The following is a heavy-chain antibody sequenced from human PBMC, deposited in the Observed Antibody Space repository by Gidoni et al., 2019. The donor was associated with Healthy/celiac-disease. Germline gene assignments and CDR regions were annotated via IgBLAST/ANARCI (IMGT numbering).Heavy chain of an antibody. CDR2: ISGNSGSI. CDR1: GFTFDDYA. D-gene: IGHD2-2*01. J-gene: IGHJ4*02. V-gene: IGHV3-9*01. CDR3: AKDISGQYQLLFGY. Sequence: EVQLVESGGGLVQLGRYLRLSCAASGFTFDDYAMHWVRQAPGKGLEWVSGISGNSGSIGYADSVKGRFTISRDNAKNSLYLQMNSLRAEDTALYYCAKDISGQYQLLFGYWGQGTLVTVSS.